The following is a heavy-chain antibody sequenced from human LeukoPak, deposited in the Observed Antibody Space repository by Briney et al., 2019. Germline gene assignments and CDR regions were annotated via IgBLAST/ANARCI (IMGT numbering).Heavy chain of an antibody. CDR1: GFTFSNYG. J-gene: IGHJ4*02. CDR3: ARDLTYGDPGG. V-gene: IGHV3-33*01. CDR2: IWYDGSNK. Sequence: RRSLRLSCAASGFTFSNYGMHWVRQAPGKGLEWVAVIWYDGSNKYYTDSVKGRFTISRDNSKNTLYLQMNSLRAEDTAVYYCARDLTYGDPGGWGQGTLVTVYS. D-gene: IGHD4-17*01.